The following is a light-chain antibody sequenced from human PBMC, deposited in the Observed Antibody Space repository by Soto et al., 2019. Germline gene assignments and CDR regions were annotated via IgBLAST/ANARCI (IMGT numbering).Light chain of an antibody. Sequence: QSVLTQPPSVSAAPGQKVTISCSGSSSNIVNNYLSWYQQLPGTAPKLLIYENNKRPSGIPDRFSGSKSGTSATLGITGLQTGDEADYYCGTWDSSLSALYVFGTGTKVTVL. CDR3: GTWDSSLSALYV. CDR1: SSNIVNNY. J-gene: IGLJ1*01. CDR2: ENN. V-gene: IGLV1-51*02.